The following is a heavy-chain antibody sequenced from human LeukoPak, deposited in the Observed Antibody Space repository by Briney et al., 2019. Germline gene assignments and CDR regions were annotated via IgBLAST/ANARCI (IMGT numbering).Heavy chain of an antibody. CDR1: GYTFTSFG. J-gene: IGHJ4*02. CDR2: ISAYSGNT. CDR3: ARGYSRGLYLDY. V-gene: IGHV1-18*01. Sequence: ASVKVSCKASGYTFTSFGISWVRQAPGQGLEWMGWISAYSGNTNYAQKLQGRVTMTTDTSTSTAYMELRSLRSDDTAVYYCARGYSRGLYLDYRGQGTLGTVSS. D-gene: IGHD6-19*01.